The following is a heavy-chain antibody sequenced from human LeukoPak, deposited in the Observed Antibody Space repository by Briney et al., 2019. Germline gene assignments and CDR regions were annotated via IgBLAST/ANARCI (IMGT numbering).Heavy chain of an antibody. CDR3: ARRAYNDY. D-gene: IGHD5-24*01. Sequence: SETLSLTCTVSGGSVSSGSYYWSWIRQPPGKGLEWIGYIYYSGSTNYNPSLKSRVTISVDTSKNQFSLKLSSVTAADTAVYYCARRAYNDYWGQGTLVTVSS. CDR1: GGSVSSGSYY. V-gene: IGHV4-61*01. CDR2: IYYSGST. J-gene: IGHJ4*02.